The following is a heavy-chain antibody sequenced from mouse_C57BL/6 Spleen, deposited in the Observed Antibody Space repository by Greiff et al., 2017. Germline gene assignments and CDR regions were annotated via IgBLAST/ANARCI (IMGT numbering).Heavy chain of an antibody. Sequence: VTLQESGPGLVAPSQRLSITCTVSGFSFTSYGVSWVRQPPGKGLEWLGVIWGDGSTNYHSALISRLSISKDKAKSQVFLKLNSLQTDDTATYYWAKGDDGRSWDDWGQGTTLTVSS. D-gene: IGHD1-1*01. CDR2: IWGDGST. J-gene: IGHJ2*01. CDR1: GFSFTSYG. V-gene: IGHV2-3*01. CDR3: AKGDDGRSWDD.